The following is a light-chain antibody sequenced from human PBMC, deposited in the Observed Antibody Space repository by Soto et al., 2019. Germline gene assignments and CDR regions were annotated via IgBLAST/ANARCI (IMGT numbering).Light chain of an antibody. CDR2: SNR. CDR1: SSNLGSNP. J-gene: IGLJ1*01. V-gene: IGLV1-44*01. Sequence: QSVLTQPPSASGTPVQRVTSSCSGSSSNLGSNPVSWYQQRPGTARKLLIYSNRQRPSGVPDRFSGSKSGTSASLAISGLQSEDEADYYCAAWDDSLNCYVFGTGTKVTVL. CDR3: AAWDDSLNCYV.